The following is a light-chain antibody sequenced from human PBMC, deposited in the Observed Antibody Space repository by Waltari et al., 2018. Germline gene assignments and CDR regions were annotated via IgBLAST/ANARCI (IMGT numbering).Light chain of an antibody. CDR1: QNLLHSYGHYR. J-gene: IGKJ5*01. CDR3: MQALRTPLA. CDR2: FAS. V-gene: IGKV2-28*01. Sequence: TQSPPSLSVTPGEPASISCRSSQNLLHSYGHYRLDWYLQRTGQSPQLLIYFASRRASGVPDRFSGSGSGTNFTLEISRVEAEDVWVYYCMQALRTPLAFGQGTRLEIK.